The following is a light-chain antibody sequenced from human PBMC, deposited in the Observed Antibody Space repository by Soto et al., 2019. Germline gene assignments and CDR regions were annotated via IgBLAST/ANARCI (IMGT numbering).Light chain of an antibody. CDR3: QQYNNWRT. CDR2: GAS. Sequence: EIVRTQSPATLSVSPGERATLSCSASQSVSSNLAWYQQKPGQAPMLLIYGASARATGIPARFSGSRSGTEFTLTISSLQSEDSAVYYCQQYNNWRTFGQGTNLDIK. V-gene: IGKV3-15*01. J-gene: IGKJ2*02. CDR1: QSVSSN.